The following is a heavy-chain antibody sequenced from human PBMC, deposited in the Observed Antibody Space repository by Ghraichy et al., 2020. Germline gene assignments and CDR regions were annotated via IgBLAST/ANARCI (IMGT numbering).Heavy chain of an antibody. D-gene: IGHD3-22*01. V-gene: IGHV3-23*01. Sequence: GESLNISCAASGFTFSSYAMSWVRQAPGKGLEWVSAISGSGGSTYYADSVKGRFTISRDNSKNTLYLQMNSLRAEDTAVYYCAKAPYDSSGYCFDYWGQGTLVTVSS. CDR1: GFTFSSYA. J-gene: IGHJ4*02. CDR2: ISGSGGST. CDR3: AKAPYDSSGYCFDY.